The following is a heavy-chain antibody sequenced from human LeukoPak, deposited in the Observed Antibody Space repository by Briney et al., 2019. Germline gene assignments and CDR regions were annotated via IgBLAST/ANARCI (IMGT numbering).Heavy chain of an antibody. CDR3: ARVPPGDTMVRGAHFDP. J-gene: IGHJ5*02. Sequence: GGSLRLSCAASGFTFSSYEMNWVRQAPGKGLEWVSYISSSGSTIYYADYVKGRFTISRDNAKNSLYLQMNSLRAEDTAVYYCARVPPGDTMVRGAHFDPWGQGTLVTVSS. CDR2: ISSSGSTI. V-gene: IGHV3-48*03. D-gene: IGHD3-10*01. CDR1: GFTFSSYE.